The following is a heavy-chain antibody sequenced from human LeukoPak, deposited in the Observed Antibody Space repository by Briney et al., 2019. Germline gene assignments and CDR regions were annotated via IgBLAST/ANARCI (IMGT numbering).Heavy chain of an antibody. V-gene: IGHV3-74*01. CDR1: GFTFNNSW. D-gene: IGHD3-16*01. CDR2: ISPDGRET. J-gene: IGHJ4*02. Sequence: GGSLRLSCAASGFTFNNSWMYWVRHAPEKGLVWVSGISPDGRETRYADSVKGRFTISRDNAKDTLYLQMNSLTAEDTAVYYCARVGGEYVVSDYWGQGTLVAVSS. CDR3: ARVGGEYVVSDY.